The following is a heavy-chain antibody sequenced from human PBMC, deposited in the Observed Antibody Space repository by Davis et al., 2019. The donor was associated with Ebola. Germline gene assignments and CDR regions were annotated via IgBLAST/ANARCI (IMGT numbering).Heavy chain of an antibody. J-gene: IGHJ4*02. Sequence: GESLKISCAASGFTFSSYWMSWIRQAPGKGLEWVANIKQDGSEKYYVDSVKGRFTISRDNAKNSLYLQMNSLRAEDTAVYYCARDVMTTVYWGQGTLVTVSS. D-gene: IGHD4-17*01. CDR2: IKQDGSEK. CDR3: ARDVMTTVY. CDR1: GFTFSSYW. V-gene: IGHV3-7*01.